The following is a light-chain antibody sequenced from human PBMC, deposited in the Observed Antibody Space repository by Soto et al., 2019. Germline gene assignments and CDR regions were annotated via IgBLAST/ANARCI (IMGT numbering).Light chain of an antibody. Sequence: EIVLTQSPATLSLSPGERATLSCRASQSVSSSLAWYPQKPGQAPRLLLYDAFNRATGLPARFSGSWSGIACTITISSLDPEDFAIYYGQQPGNWPPWTFGQGTKLEI. J-gene: IGKJ2*02. CDR1: QSVSSS. V-gene: IGKV3-11*01. CDR2: DAF. CDR3: QQPGNWPPWT.